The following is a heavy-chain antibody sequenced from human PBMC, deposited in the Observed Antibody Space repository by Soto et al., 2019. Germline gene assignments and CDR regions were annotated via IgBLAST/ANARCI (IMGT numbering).Heavy chain of an antibody. CDR1: GGSIRGYY. V-gene: IGHV4-4*07. CDR3: VRASMPKAHFDD. CDR2: MHTSGST. D-gene: IGHD2-2*01. J-gene: IGHJ4*02. Sequence: LSLTCTVSGGSIRGYYWSWIRQPAGRGLEWIGRMHTSGSTNYNPSLKSRVTISVDMSKNQISLKLTSVTAADTALYYCVRASMPKAHFDDWGQGTLVTVSS.